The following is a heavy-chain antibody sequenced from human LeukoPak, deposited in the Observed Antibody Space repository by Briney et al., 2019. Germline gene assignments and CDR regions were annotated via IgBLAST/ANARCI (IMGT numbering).Heavy chain of an antibody. D-gene: IGHD6-19*01. Sequence: GGSLRLSCAASGFTISKYWMLWVRQAPGKGLESVSRINTDGTVTTYADSVKGRFTVSRDNADNTMFLQMNSVRDEDTAVYYCATKQWLAPPPDSWGQGTPVTVSS. CDR1: GFTISKYW. J-gene: IGHJ4*02. V-gene: IGHV3-74*01. CDR2: INTDGTVT. CDR3: ATKQWLAPPPDS.